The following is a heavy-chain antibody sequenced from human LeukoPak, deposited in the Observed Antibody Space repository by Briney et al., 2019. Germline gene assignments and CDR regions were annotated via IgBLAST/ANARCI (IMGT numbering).Heavy chain of an antibody. Sequence: SESMSLTCTVSGDSISGGGYYWSWIRQHPGKGLEWIGYIYYSGSTYYNPSLKSRVTISVDTSKNQFSLKLSSVTAADTAVYYCARVGGYKVDYWGQGTLVTVSS. J-gene: IGHJ4*02. CDR2: IYYSGST. CDR3: ARVGGYKVDY. CDR1: GDSISGGGYY. D-gene: IGHD5-24*01. V-gene: IGHV4-31*03.